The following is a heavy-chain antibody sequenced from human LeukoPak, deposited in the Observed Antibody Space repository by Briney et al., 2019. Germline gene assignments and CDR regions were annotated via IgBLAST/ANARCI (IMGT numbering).Heavy chain of an antibody. CDR2: VYYTGST. CDR1: GGSISTYY. J-gene: IGHJ3*02. D-gene: IGHD6-13*01. Sequence: SETLSLTCTVSGGSISTYYWTWIRQPPGKGLEWIGYVYYTGSTNYNPSLKSRVTISIDTSKNQFSLKLSSVTAADTAMYYCVRRIATTGIYGFDIWGQGTMVTVSS. V-gene: IGHV4-59*01. CDR3: VRRIATTGIYGFDI.